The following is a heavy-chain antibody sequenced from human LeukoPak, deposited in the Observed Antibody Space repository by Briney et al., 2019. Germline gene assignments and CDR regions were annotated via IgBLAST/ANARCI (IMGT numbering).Heavy chain of an antibody. CDR1: GFTFSSYG. V-gene: IGHV3-30*18. CDR2: ISYDGSNK. Sequence: GGSLRLSCAASGFTFSSYGMHWVRQAPGKGLEWVAVISYDGSNKYYADSVKGRFTISRDNSKNTLYLQMNSLRAEDTAVYYCAKDPSLSRYSGSSWSVFSGTRTNNWFDPWGQGTLVTVSS. J-gene: IGHJ5*02. D-gene: IGHD1-26*01. CDR3: AKDPSLSRYSGSSWSVFSGTRTNNWFDP.